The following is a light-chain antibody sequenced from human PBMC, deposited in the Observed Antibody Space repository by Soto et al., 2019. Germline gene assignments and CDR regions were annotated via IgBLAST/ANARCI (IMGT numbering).Light chain of an antibody. Sequence: EIVLTQSPATLSLSPGEGATLSCRASQNIYNYLAWYQQKPGQAPRLLIYDASNRATGIPDRLSGSGSGTDFTLTISSLDPEDFAVYYCQQRNSWPRTFGQGTKVDIK. CDR1: QNIYNY. V-gene: IGKV3-11*01. CDR3: QQRNSWPRT. J-gene: IGKJ1*01. CDR2: DAS.